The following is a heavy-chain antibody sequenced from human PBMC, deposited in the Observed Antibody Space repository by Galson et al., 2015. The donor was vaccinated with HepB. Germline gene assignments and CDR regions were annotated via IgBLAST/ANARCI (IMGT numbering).Heavy chain of an antibody. CDR2: IYADSET. CDR3: ATGGAPAGHAFHI. V-gene: IGHV3-13*04. D-gene: IGHD6-13*01. CDR1: GFTFSIYD. J-gene: IGHJ3*02. Sequence: SLRLSCAASGFTFSIYDMHWVRQAAGKGLEWVSAIYADSETHYSGSVKGRFTVSRENVKNSLFLQMESLRNGDTAQYYCATGGAPAGHAFHIWGQGTMVTVSS.